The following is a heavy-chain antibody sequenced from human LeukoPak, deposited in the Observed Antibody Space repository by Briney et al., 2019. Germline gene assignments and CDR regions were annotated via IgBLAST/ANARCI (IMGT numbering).Heavy chain of an antibody. CDR1: GFTFSSYS. V-gene: IGHV3-30*03. J-gene: IGHJ4*02. D-gene: IGHD3-10*01. CDR2: TSSDLNVK. CDR3: AREGYYGSGSPPSLYFDY. Sequence: GGSLRLSCAAFGFTFSSYSMNWVRQAPGKGLEWVAVTSSDLNVKLYADSVKGRFTISRDNSRSTLYLQMNSLRPEDTAIYYCAREGYYGSGSPPSLYFDYWGQGTLVTVSS.